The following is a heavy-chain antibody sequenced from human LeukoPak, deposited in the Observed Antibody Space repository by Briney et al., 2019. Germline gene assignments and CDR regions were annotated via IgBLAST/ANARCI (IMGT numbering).Heavy chain of an antibody. CDR1: GGTFSSYA. D-gene: IGHD4-11*01. Sequence: ASVKVSCKASGGTFSSYAISWVRQAPGQGLEWMGGIIPIFGTANYAQKFQGRVTITADESTSTAYMELSSLRSEDTAVYYCARGTRIDYINWFDPWGQGTLVTVSS. V-gene: IGHV1-69*13. J-gene: IGHJ5*02. CDR3: ARGTRIDYINWFDP. CDR2: IIPIFGTA.